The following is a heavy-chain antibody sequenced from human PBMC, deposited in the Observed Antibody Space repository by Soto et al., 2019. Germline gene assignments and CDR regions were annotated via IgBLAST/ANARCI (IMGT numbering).Heavy chain of an antibody. CDR1: RISFSHYC. CDR3: ARVAY. CDR2: ISSGSSDT. Sequence: GGSLRLSCAASRISFSHYCMSGVRQAPGKGLEWVASISSGSSDTWYADSVKGRFIISRDNAQNSLFLQMNTLRPEDTAMYYCARVAYWGPGTQVTVSS. V-gene: IGHV3-21*01. J-gene: IGHJ4*02.